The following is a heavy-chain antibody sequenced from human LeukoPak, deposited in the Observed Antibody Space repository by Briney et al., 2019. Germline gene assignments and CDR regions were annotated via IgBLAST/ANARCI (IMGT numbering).Heavy chain of an antibody. CDR3: ARDLAPFIAAADAFDI. CDR2: ISSSSSYI. D-gene: IGHD6-13*01. CDR1: GFTFSSYE. V-gene: IGHV3-21*01. J-gene: IGHJ3*02. Sequence: GGSLRLSCAASGFTFSSYEMNWVRQAPGKGLEWVSSISSSSSYIYYADSVKGRFTISRDNAKNSLYLQMNSLRAEDTAVYYCARDLAPFIAAADAFDIWGQGTMVTVSS.